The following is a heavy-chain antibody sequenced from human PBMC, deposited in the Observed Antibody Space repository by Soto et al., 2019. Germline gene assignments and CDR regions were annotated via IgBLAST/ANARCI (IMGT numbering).Heavy chain of an antibody. J-gene: IGHJ6*03. CDR3: ARDLSWGSNWYYYMDV. D-gene: IGHD7-27*01. Sequence: SDCAMNCVRHSPGTGLEWVSYISSSSSVIDYADSVKGRFTVSRDNARNSLYLQMNSLRAEDTAVYYCARDLSWGSNWYYYMDVWGKGTTVTVSS. CDR1: SDCA. V-gene: IGHV3-48*01. CDR2: ISSSSSVI.